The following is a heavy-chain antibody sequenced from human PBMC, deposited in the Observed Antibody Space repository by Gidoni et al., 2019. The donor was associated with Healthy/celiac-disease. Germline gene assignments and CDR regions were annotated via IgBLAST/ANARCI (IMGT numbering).Heavy chain of an antibody. V-gene: IGHV1-69*04. Sequence: QIQQVQSGAEVKKPGSSVKVSCKASGGTFSSYAIRWVRQAPGQGLEWMGRIITILGISNYAQRVQGRVTITADKATSTAYMELRSLRSEATAVYYCARARDDSSGSLVYWGQGTLVTVSS. CDR2: IITILGIS. D-gene: IGHD3-22*01. J-gene: IGHJ4*02. CDR3: ARARDDSSGSLVY. CDR1: GGTFSSYA.